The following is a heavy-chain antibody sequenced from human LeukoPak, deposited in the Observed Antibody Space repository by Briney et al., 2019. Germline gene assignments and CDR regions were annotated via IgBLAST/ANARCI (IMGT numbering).Heavy chain of an antibody. Sequence: GASVKVSCKASGYTLTIYGISWVRQAPGQGREWMGWISAYNGNTNYAQKLQGRVTITTDTSTSTAYMELRSLRSDDTAVYYCARDYGASSDAFDIWGQGTMVTVSS. D-gene: IGHD1-26*01. J-gene: IGHJ3*02. CDR1: GYTLTIYG. V-gene: IGHV1-18*01. CDR2: ISAYNGNT. CDR3: ARDYGASSDAFDI.